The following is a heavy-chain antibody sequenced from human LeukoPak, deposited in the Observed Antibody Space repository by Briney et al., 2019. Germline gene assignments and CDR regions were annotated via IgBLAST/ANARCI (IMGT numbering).Heavy chain of an antibody. J-gene: IGHJ4*02. CDR2: ISGYSNNT. Sequence: ASVRVSCEASGYSFTTHGITWVRQAPGQGPEWMGWISGYSNNTNYAQKFQGRVRMTTDTITSTAYMELRSLRFDDTAVYYCARGGDIVGTIPLAYWGQGTLVSVSS. CDR1: GYSFTTHG. V-gene: IGHV1-18*01. CDR3: ARGGDIVGTIPLAY. D-gene: IGHD5-12*01.